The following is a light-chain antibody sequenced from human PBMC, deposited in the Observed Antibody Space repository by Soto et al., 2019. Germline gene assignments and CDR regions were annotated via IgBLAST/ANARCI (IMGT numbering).Light chain of an antibody. CDR2: EVS. Sequence: QSVLTQPASVSGSPGQSITISCTGTSSDVGGYKYVSWYQQHPDKAPKLIIFEVSNRPSGISSRFSGSKSGNTASLTISGLQAEGEADYYCASYTSSSTSVIFGRGTKLTVL. V-gene: IGLV2-14*01. J-gene: IGLJ2*01. CDR3: ASYTSSSTSVI. CDR1: SSDVGGYKY.